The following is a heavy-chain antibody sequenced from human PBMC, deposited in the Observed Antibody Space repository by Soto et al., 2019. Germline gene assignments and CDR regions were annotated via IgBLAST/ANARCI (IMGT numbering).Heavy chain of an antibody. J-gene: IGHJ4*02. CDR1: GFNFGNNW. CDR3: ATAEVDY. V-gene: IGHV3-74*01. CDR2: MNSDGRTT. Sequence: EVQLVESGGGLVQPGGYLRLSCAASGFNFGNNWMQWVRQAPGKGLEWVSRMNSDGRTTNYADYVKGRFTVSRDNAKNTLYLQMNSLRAEDTAVYYCATAEVDYWGPGTLVTVSS.